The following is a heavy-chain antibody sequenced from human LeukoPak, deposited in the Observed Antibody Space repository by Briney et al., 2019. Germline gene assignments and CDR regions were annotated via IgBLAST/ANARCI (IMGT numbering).Heavy chain of an antibody. CDR1: GFTFSNYA. CDR2: ISGSAGST. V-gene: IGHV3-23*01. Sequence: GGSLRLSCEASGFTFSNYAMIWVRQAPGKGLEWVSGISGSAGSTYYADSVKGRFTISRDNSKNTLYLQMNSLRAEDTAVYYCAKSQSTVTGDAFDVWGQGTVVTVSS. CDR3: AKSQSTVTGDAFDV. D-gene: IGHD4-17*01. J-gene: IGHJ3*01.